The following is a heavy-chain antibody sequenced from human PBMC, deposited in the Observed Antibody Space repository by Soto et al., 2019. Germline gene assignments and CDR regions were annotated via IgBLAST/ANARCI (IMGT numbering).Heavy chain of an antibody. CDR3: ARGVTGGYYYYYMDV. Sequence: ASLKVSCKASGYTFTSYDINWVRQATGQGLEWMGWMNPNSGNTGYAQKFQGRVTMTRNTSISTAYMELSSLRSEDTAVYYCARGVTGGYYYYYMDVWGKGTTVTVSS. CDR2: MNPNSGNT. CDR1: GYTFTSYD. V-gene: IGHV1-8*01. J-gene: IGHJ6*03. D-gene: IGHD2-21*02.